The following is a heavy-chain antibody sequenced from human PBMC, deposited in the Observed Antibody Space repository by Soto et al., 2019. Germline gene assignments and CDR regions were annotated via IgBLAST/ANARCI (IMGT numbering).Heavy chain of an antibody. D-gene: IGHD5-18*01. V-gene: IGHV3-33*01. CDR1: GFTFSSYG. J-gene: IGHJ4*02. CDR3: AREGHSYGVDY. Sequence: PVDSLRLSCAASGFTFSSYGMHWVRQAPGKGLEWVAVIWYDGSNKYYADSVKGRFTISRDNSKNTLYVQMNSLRAEDTDVYYCAREGHSYGVDYWGQGT. CDR2: IWYDGSNK.